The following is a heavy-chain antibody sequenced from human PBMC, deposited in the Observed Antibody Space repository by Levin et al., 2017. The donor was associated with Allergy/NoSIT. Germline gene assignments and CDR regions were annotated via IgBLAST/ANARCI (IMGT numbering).Heavy chain of an antibody. CDR1: GFTFSSYS. Sequence: PPGGSLRLSCAASGFTFSSYSMNWVRQAPGKGLEWVSYISSSSSTIYYADSVKGRFTISRDNAKNSLYLQMNSLRAEDTAVYYCARRAGIAAAGIYIDYWGQGTLVTVSS. CDR3: ARRAGIAAAGIYIDY. CDR2: ISSSSSTI. D-gene: IGHD6-13*01. V-gene: IGHV3-48*01. J-gene: IGHJ4*02.